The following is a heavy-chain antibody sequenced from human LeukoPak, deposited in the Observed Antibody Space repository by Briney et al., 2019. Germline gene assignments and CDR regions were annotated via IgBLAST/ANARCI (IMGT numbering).Heavy chain of an antibody. Sequence: SETLSLTCAVYGGSFSGYYWSWIRQPPGKGLEWIGEINHSGSTNYNPSLKSRVTISVDTFKNQFSLKLSSVTAADTAVYYCARGYSNYGYVFDIWGQGTMVTVSS. CDR3: ARGYSNYGYVFDI. CDR1: GGSFSGYY. J-gene: IGHJ3*02. D-gene: IGHD4-11*01. CDR2: INHSGST. V-gene: IGHV4-34*01.